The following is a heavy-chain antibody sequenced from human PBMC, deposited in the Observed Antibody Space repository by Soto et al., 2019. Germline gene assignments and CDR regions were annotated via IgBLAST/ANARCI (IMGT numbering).Heavy chain of an antibody. J-gene: IGHJ4*02. D-gene: IGHD3-3*01. CDR2: IYWDDDK. V-gene: IGHV2-5*02. Sequence: QITLKESGPPVVKPTETLTLTCTFYGLSLTTSGVGVGWVRQSPGKAPEWLALIYWDDDKRYSTSLNSRLIITKDTSKNQVVLTMANVDPADRATYYCAHRVLRTVFGLVTTTAIYFDFWGPGTPVVVSS. CDR1: GLSLTTSGVG. CDR3: AHRVLRTVFGLVTTTAIYFDF.